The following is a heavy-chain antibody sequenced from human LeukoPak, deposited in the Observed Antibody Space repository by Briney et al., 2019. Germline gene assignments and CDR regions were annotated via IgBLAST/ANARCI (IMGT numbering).Heavy chain of an antibody. CDR2: VYISGST. CDR3: ARVGGQNYYYYYMDV. CDR1: GDSISSYY. D-gene: IGHD2-15*01. V-gene: IGHV4-4*07. Sequence: PSETLSLTCTVSGDSISSYYWSRIRQPAGKGLEWVGRVYISGSTNYNPSLKSRVTLSLDTSKNQFSLKLTSVTAADTAVYYCARVGGQNYYYYYMDVWGKGTTVTVSS. J-gene: IGHJ6*03.